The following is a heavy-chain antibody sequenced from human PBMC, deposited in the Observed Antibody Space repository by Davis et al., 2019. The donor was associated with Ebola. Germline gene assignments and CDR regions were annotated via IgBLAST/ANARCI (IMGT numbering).Heavy chain of an antibody. CDR2: ISAYNGNT. J-gene: IGHJ6*03. CDR3: ARGGYGDLYYYYYMDV. V-gene: IGHV1-18*01. CDR1: GYTFTSYG. Sequence: ASVKVSCKASGYTFTSYGISWVRQAPGQGLEWMGWISAYNGNTNYAQKLQGRVTMTRDTSASTAYMELSSLRSEDTAVYYCARGGYGDLYYYYYMDVWGKGTTVTVSS. D-gene: IGHD4-17*01.